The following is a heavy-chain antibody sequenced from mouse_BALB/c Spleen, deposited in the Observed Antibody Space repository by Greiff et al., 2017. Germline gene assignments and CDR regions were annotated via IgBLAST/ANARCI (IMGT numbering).Heavy chain of an antibody. CDR1: GFSLTSYG. Sequence: VKLVESGPGLVAPSQSLSITCTVSGFSLTSYGVHWVRQPPGKGLEWLGVIWAGGSTNYNSALMSRLSISKDNSKSQVFLKMNSLQTDDTAMYYCAREKWLRDYFDYWGQGTTLTVSS. CDR2: IWAGGST. CDR3: AREKWLRDYFDY. V-gene: IGHV2-9*02. D-gene: IGHD2-2*01. J-gene: IGHJ2*01.